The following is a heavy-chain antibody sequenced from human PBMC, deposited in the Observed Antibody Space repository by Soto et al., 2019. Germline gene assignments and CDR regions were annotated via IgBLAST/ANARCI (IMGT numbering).Heavy chain of an antibody. D-gene: IGHD3-9*01. CDR3: ARDKDWAFDY. V-gene: IGHV3-48*04. CDR1: GFTLSSYS. Sequence: RLSCAVSGFTLSSYSMNWVRQAPGKGLEWISYISSGSSSIYYSDSVKGRFTVSRDNTQNSLFLLMNSLRAEDTAIYYCARDKDWAFDYWGQGTQVTVSS. J-gene: IGHJ4*02. CDR2: ISSGSSSI.